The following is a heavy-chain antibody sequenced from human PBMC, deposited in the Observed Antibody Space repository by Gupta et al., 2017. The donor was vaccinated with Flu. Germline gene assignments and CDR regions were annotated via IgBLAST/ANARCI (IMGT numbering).Heavy chain of an antibody. J-gene: IGHJ4*02. V-gene: IGHV4-31*02. CDR3: ARRGAYFFDY. CDR2: VYFSGNT. Sequence: WSWIRQHPEKGLEWIGYVYFSGNTYYNPSLQSRVSISVDTSKNQFSLEVGSVTAADTAVYYCARRGAYFFDYWGQGTLVSVSS. D-gene: IGHD3-16*01.